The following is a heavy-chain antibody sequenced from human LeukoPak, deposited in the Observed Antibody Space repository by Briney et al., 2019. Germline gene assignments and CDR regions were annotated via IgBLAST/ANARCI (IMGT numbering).Heavy chain of an antibody. V-gene: IGHV4-59*01. J-gene: IGHJ4*02. D-gene: IGHD5-24*01. Sequence: SETLSLTCTVSGGSLSSYYWSWIRQPPGKGLEWIGYIYYSGSTNYNPSLKSRVTISVDTSKNQFSLKLSSVTAADTAVYYCARGRGVRDGYVWGQGTLVTVSS. CDR1: GGSLSSYY. CDR3: ARGRGVRDGYV. CDR2: IYYSGST.